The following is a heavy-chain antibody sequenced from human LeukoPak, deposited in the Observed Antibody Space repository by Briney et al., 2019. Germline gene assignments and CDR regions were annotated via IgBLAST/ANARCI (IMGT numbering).Heavy chain of an antibody. CDR2: IYTSGST. J-gene: IGHJ4*02. D-gene: IGHD3-22*01. Sequence: SETLSLTCTVSGGSISSYYWSWIRQPAGKGLEWIGRIYTSGSTNYNPSLKSRVTMSVDTSKNQFSLKLSSVTAADTAVYYCARDEHYYDSSGCSKPLDYWGQGTLVTVSS. CDR3: ARDEHYYDSSGCSKPLDY. CDR1: GGSISSYY. V-gene: IGHV4-4*07.